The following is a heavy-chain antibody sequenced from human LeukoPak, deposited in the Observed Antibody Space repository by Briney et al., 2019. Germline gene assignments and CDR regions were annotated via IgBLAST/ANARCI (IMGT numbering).Heavy chain of an antibody. CDR2: ISGDGGST. J-gene: IGHJ4*02. CDR1: GFTFDDYA. Sequence: GRSLRLSCAASGFTFDDYAMHWVRQAPGKGLEWVSLISGDGGSTYYADSVKGRFTISRDNSKNSLYLQVNSLRTEDTALYYCANDVDTAMPRDYWGQGTLVTVSS. D-gene: IGHD5-18*01. CDR3: ANDVDTAMPRDY. V-gene: IGHV3-43*02.